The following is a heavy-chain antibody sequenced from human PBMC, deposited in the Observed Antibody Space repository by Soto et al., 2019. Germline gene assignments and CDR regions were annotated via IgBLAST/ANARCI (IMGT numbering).Heavy chain of an antibody. CDR3: ARDRSREKNDAFDI. V-gene: IGHV3-21*01. Sequence: EVQLVESGGGLVKPGGSLRLSCAASGFTFSSYSMNWVRQAPGKGLEWVSSISSSSSYIYYADSVKGRFTISRDNAKNSLCLQMNSLRAEDTAVYYCARDRSREKNDAFDIWGQGTMVTVSS. CDR2: ISSSSSYI. D-gene: IGHD6-13*01. CDR1: GFTFSSYS. J-gene: IGHJ3*02.